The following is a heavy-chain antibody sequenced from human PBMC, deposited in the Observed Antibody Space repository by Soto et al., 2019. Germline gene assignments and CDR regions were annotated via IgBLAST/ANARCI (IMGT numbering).Heavy chain of an antibody. V-gene: IGHV3-30*03. CDR2: ISYDGSNK. Sequence: GGSLRPSCAASGFTFSSYGMHWVRQAPGKGLEWVAVISYDGSNKYYADSVKGRFTISRDNSKNTLYLQMNSLRAEDTAVYYCATHYDFWSGYSPTASGFDYWGQGTLVTVSS. J-gene: IGHJ4*02. CDR1: GFTFSSYG. CDR3: ATHYDFWSGYSPTASGFDY. D-gene: IGHD3-3*01.